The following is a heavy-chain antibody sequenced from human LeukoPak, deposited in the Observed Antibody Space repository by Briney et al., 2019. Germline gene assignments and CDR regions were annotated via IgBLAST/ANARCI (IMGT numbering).Heavy chain of an antibody. CDR2: IKSKTDGGAT. V-gene: IGHV3-15*01. Sequence: GGSLRLSCAASGFIFSNAWMSWVRQAPGKGLEWIGRIKSKTDGGATDYAAPVKGRFTISRDDSNNMLYLQMNSLKTEDTAVYYCTTLSGVVSARWGQGTLVTASS. J-gene: IGHJ4*02. CDR1: GFIFSNAW. CDR3: TTLSGVVSAR. D-gene: IGHD3-3*01.